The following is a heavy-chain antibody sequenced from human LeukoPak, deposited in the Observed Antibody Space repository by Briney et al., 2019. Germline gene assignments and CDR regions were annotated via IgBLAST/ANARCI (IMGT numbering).Heavy chain of an antibody. CDR1: GGTFSSYA. J-gene: IGHJ4*02. Sequence: SVKVSCKASGGTFSSYAISWVRQAPGQGPEWMGRIIPIFGTANYEQKFQGTVTITTDESTSTAYMELSSLRSEDTAVYYCAIDESYYFDFWGQGTLVTVSS. V-gene: IGHV1-69*05. CDR3: AIDESYYFDF. CDR2: IIPIFGTA.